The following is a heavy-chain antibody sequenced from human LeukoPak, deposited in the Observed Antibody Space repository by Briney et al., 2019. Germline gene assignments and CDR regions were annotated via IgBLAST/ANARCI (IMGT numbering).Heavy chain of an antibody. D-gene: IGHD1-26*01. V-gene: IGHV3-20*04. J-gene: IGHJ4*02. CDR3: ARSRSGVVAATIDY. Sequence: GESLRLSCAASRFTFDDHRMGWVRRAPGKGLEWVYRLHWNGNGTRYADSVKGRFTIYRDNAKTSLYLQRNSLRAEDTAFYYCARSRSGVVAATIDYWGQGTLVTVSS. CDR1: RFTFDDHR. CDR2: LHWNGNGT.